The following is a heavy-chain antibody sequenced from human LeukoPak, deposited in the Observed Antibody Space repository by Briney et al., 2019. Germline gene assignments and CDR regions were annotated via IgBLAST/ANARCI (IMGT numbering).Heavy chain of an antibody. CDR3: ASGYYDSSGYYRDY. J-gene: IGHJ4*02. CDR2: IYYSGST. CDR1: GGSISSGGYY. D-gene: IGHD3-22*01. Sequence: PLETLSLTCTVSGGSISSGGYYWSWIRQHPGKGLEWIGYIYYSGSTYYNPSLKSRVTISVDTSKNQFSLKLSSVTAADTAVYYCASGYYDSSGYYRDYWGQGTLVTVSS. V-gene: IGHV4-31*03.